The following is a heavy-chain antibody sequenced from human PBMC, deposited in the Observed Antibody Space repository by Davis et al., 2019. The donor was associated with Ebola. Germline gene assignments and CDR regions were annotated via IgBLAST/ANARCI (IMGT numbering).Heavy chain of an antibody. CDR1: VYTFTSYY. CDR3: ARGPLHTVGDAWFDP. V-gene: IGHV1-46*01. J-gene: IGHJ5*02. D-gene: IGHD2-21*01. Sequence: ASVTVSCKASVYTFTSYYMHWVRHAPGQGLEWMGIINPSGGSTSYAQRFQGRVTMTRDTSTSTVYMELSSLRSEDTAVYYCARGPLHTVGDAWFDPWGQGTLVTVSS. CDR2: INPSGGST.